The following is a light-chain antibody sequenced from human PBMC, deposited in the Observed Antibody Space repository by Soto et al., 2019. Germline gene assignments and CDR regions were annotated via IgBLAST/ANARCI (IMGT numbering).Light chain of an antibody. J-gene: IGLJ3*02. V-gene: IGLV2-23*01. CDR3: CSYAGTSAWL. CDR1: TSDVGSYSL. Sequence: QSALTQPASVSGSPGQSITISCIGTTSDVGSYSLVSWYQQHPGKAPKIIIYEGNKRPSGVSNRSSGSKSGNTASLTISGLQAEDEAEYYCCSYAGTSAWLFGGGTKLTVL. CDR2: EGN.